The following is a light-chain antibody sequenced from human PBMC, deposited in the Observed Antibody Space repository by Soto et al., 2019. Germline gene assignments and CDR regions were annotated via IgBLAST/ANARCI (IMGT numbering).Light chain of an antibody. Sequence: DIPMTQSPSTLSASVGDRVTITCRASQSITGWLAWYQQKPGKVPELLIYQASNLESGVPSRFSGSGSGTEFTLTVSSLQPDDSATYYCQQYSNQWTFGPGTKVEIK. V-gene: IGKV1-5*03. CDR1: QSITGW. J-gene: IGKJ1*01. CDR3: QQYSNQWT. CDR2: QAS.